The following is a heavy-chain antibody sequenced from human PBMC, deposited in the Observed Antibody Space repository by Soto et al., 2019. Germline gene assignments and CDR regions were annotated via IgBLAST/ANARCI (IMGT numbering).Heavy chain of an antibody. Sequence: QVQLVESGGGVVQPGRSLRLSCAASGFTFSSYGMHWVRQAPGKGLEWVAVISYDGSNKYYADSVKGRFTISRDNSKNTLYLQMNSLRAEDTAVYYCAREIVGATDYWGQGTLVTVSS. V-gene: IGHV3-30*03. CDR2: ISYDGSNK. CDR1: GFTFSSYG. J-gene: IGHJ4*02. CDR3: AREIVGATDY. D-gene: IGHD1-26*01.